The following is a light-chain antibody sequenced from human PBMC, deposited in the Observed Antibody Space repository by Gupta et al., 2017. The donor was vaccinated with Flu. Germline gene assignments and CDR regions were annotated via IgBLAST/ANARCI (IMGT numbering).Light chain of an antibody. J-gene: IGLJ2*01. CDR1: KLGDKY. CDR2: QDN. Sequence: SYELTQPPSVSVSPGQTASITCSGDKLGDKYASWYQQKPGQSPVVVIYQDNKRPSGIPERFSGSNSGNTATLTISGTQGVDEADYYCQAWDSSTAVFGGGTKLTVL. CDR3: QAWDSSTAV. V-gene: IGLV3-1*01.